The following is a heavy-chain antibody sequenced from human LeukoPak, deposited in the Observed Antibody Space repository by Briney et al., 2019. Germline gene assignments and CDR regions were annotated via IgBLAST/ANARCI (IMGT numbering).Heavy chain of an antibody. J-gene: IGHJ6*02. CDR2: ISGSGGST. V-gene: IGHV3-23*01. Sequence: GGSLRLSCAASGFTFSSYAMSWVRQAPGKGLEWVSAISGSGGSTYYADSVKGRFTISRDNSKNTLYLQMNSLRAEDTAVYYCAKEGTAMPGSHYGMDVWGQGTTVTVSS. CDR1: GFTFSSYA. D-gene: IGHD2-2*01. CDR3: AKEGTAMPGSHYGMDV.